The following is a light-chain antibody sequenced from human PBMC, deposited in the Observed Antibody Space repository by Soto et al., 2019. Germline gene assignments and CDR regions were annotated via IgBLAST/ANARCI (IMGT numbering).Light chain of an antibody. Sequence: ETVLTQSPGTLSLSPGERATLFCRASQRISNNFLAWYQQIPGQAPSLLIFGASSRATCIPDRFSGSGSGTEFTLTIDRLEPEDFAVYYCQKYRRSPPSWTFGQGTKVEIK. CDR3: QKYRRSPPSWT. CDR2: GAS. CDR1: QRISNNF. J-gene: IGKJ1*01. V-gene: IGKV3-20*01.